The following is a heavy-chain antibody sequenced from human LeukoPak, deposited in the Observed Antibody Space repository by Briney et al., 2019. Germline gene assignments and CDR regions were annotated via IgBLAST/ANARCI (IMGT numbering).Heavy chain of an antibody. Sequence: PSETLSLTCTVSGDSISSNYLWTWVRQPPGKGLEWIGEIFHTGSTNYNPSLKSRVTISVDTSKNQFSLKLSSVTAADTAVYYCASGYYDFWSGYYDYWGHGTLVTVSS. CDR3: ASGYYDFWSGYYDY. CDR1: GDSISSNYL. D-gene: IGHD3-3*01. CDR2: IFHTGST. J-gene: IGHJ4*01. V-gene: IGHV4-4*02.